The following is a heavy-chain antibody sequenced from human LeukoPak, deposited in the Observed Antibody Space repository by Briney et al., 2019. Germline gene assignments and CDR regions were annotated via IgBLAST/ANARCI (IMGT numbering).Heavy chain of an antibody. CDR3: ARGLRFLEWMYYYYYYGMDV. CDR2: IYYSGST. CDR1: GGSISSSSYY. J-gene: IGHJ6*02. V-gene: IGHV4-39*01. Sequence: PSETLSLTCTVSGGSISSSSYYWGWIRQPPGKGLEWIGSIYYSGSTYYNPSLKSRVTISVDTSKNQFSLKLSSVTAADTAVYYCARGLRFLEWMYYYYYYGMDVWGQGTTVTVSS. D-gene: IGHD3-3*01.